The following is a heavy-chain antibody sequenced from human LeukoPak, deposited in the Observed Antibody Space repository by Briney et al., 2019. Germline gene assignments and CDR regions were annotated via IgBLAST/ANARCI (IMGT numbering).Heavy chain of an antibody. D-gene: IGHD5-24*01. J-gene: IGHJ4*02. CDR2: ISSDGTYT. CDR3: AKGTEDGYDY. Sequence: GGSLRLSCAASGFTFSSHLMHWVRQAPGKGLVWVSRISSDGTYTNYADSVRGRFTISRDNAKNTLYLQMNSLRAEDTAVYSCAKGTEDGYDYWGQGTLVTVSS. V-gene: IGHV3-74*01. CDR1: GFTFSSHL.